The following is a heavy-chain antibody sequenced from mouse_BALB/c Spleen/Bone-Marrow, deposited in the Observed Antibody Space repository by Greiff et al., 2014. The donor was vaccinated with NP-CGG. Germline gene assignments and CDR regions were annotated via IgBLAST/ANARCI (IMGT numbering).Heavy chain of an antibody. V-gene: IGHV14-3*02. CDR2: IDPANGST. CDR3: ARSYRYPWFAY. CDR1: GFNSKDTY. D-gene: IGHD2-14*01. Sequence: EVQLQESGAELVKPGASVKLSCTGSGFNSKDTYMHWVKQRPERGLEWIGRIDPANGSTRYDPKFQGKATITADTSSNTAYLQLSSLTSEDTAVYYCARSYRYPWFAYWGQGAMVTVSA. J-gene: IGHJ3*01.